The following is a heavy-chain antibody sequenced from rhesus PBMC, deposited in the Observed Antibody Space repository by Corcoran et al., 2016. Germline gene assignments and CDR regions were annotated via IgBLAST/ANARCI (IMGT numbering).Heavy chain of an antibody. Sequence: QVQLQESGPGLVKPSETLSLTCAVSGYSISRGYGWTWIRLPPGKGLEWIGYIGGSSVSTNSNPSLKSQVTISNDTSKNQFSLSLRSVTAADTAVYYCARENSWNNVLYFDYWGQGVFVTVSS. J-gene: IGHJ4*01. CDR2: IGGSSVST. V-gene: IGHV4-127*01. CDR1: GYSISRGYG. D-gene: IGHD1-20*01. CDR3: ARENSWNNVLYFDY.